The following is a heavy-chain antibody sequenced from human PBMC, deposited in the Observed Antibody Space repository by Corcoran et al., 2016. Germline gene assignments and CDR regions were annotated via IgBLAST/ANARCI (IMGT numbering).Heavy chain of an antibody. CDR1: GDSVSRNIAA. Sequence: QVKLQQSGPGLVKPSQTRSLTCAISGDSVSRNIAAWNWIRQSPSRGLEWLGRTYYRSKRYNDYAVSVKSRITISPDTSKNQLSLQLNSVTHEHTAVYYCARDMAHFDVWGQGTLVTVSS. V-gene: IGHV6-1*01. CDR2: TYYRSKRYN. CDR3: ARDMAHFDV. D-gene: IGHD3-10*01. J-gene: IGHJ4*02.